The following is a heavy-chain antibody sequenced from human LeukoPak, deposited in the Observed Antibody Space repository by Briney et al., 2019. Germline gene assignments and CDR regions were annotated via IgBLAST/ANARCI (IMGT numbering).Heavy chain of an antibody. D-gene: IGHD5-18*01. CDR3: ARVSYSYGYRL. V-gene: IGHV4-34*01. Sequence: SETLSLTCAVYGGSFSGYYWSWIRQPPGKGLEWIGEINHSGSTNYNPSLKSRVTISVDTSKNQFSLKLSSVTAADTAVYYCARVSYSYGYRLWGQGTLVTVSS. CDR2: INHSGST. CDR1: GGSFSGYY. J-gene: IGHJ4*02.